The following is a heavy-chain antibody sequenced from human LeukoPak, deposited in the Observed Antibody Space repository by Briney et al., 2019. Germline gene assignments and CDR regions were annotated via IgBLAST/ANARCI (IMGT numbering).Heavy chain of an antibody. D-gene: IGHD2-2*01. V-gene: IGHV4-39*01. J-gene: IGHJ6*03. CDR3: ARGVVVVPAAPVRYYYYMDV. CDR2: IYYSGNT. Sequence: SETLSLTCTVSGGSISSSSYYWGWIRQPPGKGLEWIGTIYYSGNTYYNPSLKSRVSISVDTSKNQFSLKLSSVTAADTAVYYCARGVVVVPAAPVRYYYYMDVWGKGTTVTVSS. CDR1: GGSISSSSYY.